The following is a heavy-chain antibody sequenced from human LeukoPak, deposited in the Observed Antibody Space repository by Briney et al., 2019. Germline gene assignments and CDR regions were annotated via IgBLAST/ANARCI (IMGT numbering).Heavy chain of an antibody. CDR1: GGTFSSYA. J-gene: IGHJ3*02. CDR2: IIPIFGTA. D-gene: IGHD5-24*01. V-gene: IGHV1-69*06. Sequence: SVKVSCKASGGTFSSYAISWVRQAPGQGLEWMGGIIPIFGTANYAQKFQGRVTITADKSTSTAYMELSSLRSEDTAVYYCARDRTRRWLQQDGFDIWGQGTMVTVSS. CDR3: ARDRTRRWLQQDGFDI.